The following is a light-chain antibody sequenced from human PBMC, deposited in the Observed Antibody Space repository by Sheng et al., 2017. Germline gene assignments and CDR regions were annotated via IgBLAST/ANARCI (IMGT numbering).Light chain of an antibody. CDR1: TFDIGNNY. CDR2: HND. CDR3: ALWDDSLTTLV. Sequence: QSVVTQPPSASATPGQRVTISCSGTTFDIGNNYVFWYQQFPGRAPQLLIFHNDKRPSGVPDRFSGSQSGTSASLAISGLRSEDEAIYFCALWDDSLTTLVFGGGTKLTVL. J-gene: IGLJ3*02. V-gene: IGLV1-47*01.